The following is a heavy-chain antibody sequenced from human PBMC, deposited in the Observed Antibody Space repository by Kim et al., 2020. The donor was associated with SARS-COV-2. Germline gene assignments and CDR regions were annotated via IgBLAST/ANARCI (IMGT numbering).Heavy chain of an antibody. Sequence: SQTLSLTCAISGDSVSSNSAAWNWIRQSPSRGLEWLGRTYYRSKWYNDYAVSVKSRITINPDTSKNQFSLQLNSVTPEDTAVYYCARDPVSLTVTTAGFDYWGQGTLVTVSS. CDR2: TYYRSKWYN. CDR1: GDSVSSNSAA. J-gene: IGHJ4*02. D-gene: IGHD4-4*01. V-gene: IGHV6-1*01. CDR3: ARDPVSLTVTTAGFDY.